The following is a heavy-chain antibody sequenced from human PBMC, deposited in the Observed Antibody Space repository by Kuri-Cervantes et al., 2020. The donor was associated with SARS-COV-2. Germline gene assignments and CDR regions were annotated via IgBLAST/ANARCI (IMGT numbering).Heavy chain of an antibody. CDR2: ISAYNGNT. Sequence: ASVKVSCKASGYTLTSYGISWVRQAPGQGLEWMGWISAYNGNTNYAQKLQGRVTMTTDTSTSTAYMELRSLRSDDTAVYYCARKFWSGYLLDYWGQGTLVTVSS. V-gene: IGHV1-18*01. D-gene: IGHD3-3*01. CDR1: GYTLTSYG. CDR3: ARKFWSGYLLDY. J-gene: IGHJ4*02.